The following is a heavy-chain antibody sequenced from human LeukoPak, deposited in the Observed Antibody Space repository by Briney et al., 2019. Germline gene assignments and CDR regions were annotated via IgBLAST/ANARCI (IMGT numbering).Heavy chain of an antibody. CDR1: GGSISSGGYS. V-gene: IGHV4-30-2*01. CDR3: ARASSTNWFDP. Sequence: SETLSLTCAVSGGSISSGGYSWSWIRQPPGKGLEWIGYIYHSGSTYHNPSLKSRVTISVDRSKNQFSLKLSSVTAADTAVYYCARASSTNWFDPWGQGTLVTVSS. J-gene: IGHJ5*02. CDR2: IYHSGST. D-gene: IGHD6-13*01.